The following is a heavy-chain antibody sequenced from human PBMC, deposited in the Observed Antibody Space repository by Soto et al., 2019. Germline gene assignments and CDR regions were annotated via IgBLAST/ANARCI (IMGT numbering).Heavy chain of an antibody. CDR1: GYTFTSYG. D-gene: IGHD3-16*02. J-gene: IGHJ4*02. Sequence: QVQLVQSGAEVKKPGASVKVSCKASGYTFTSYGISWVRQAPGQGLEWMGWISAYNGNTNNAQKLQGRVTMTTDASTRTGHMALSSLRTNDTTVYYCPRSYRRTDYWRQGTLITVSS. CDR3: PRSYRRTDY. V-gene: IGHV1-18*01. CDR2: ISAYNGNT.